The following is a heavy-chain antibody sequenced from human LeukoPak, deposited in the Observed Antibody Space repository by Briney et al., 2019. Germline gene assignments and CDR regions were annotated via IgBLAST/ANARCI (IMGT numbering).Heavy chain of an antibody. J-gene: IGHJ3*02. Sequence: GGSLRLSCAASGFTVSSNYMTWVRQAPGKGLEWVSAISGGGGNTYYADSVKGRFTISRDNSKNTLYLQMNSLRAEDTAVYYCGKNRYSGSLSPFDIWGQGTMVTVSS. D-gene: IGHD1-26*01. CDR2: ISGGGGNT. V-gene: IGHV3-23*01. CDR3: GKNRYSGSLSPFDI. CDR1: GFTVSSNY.